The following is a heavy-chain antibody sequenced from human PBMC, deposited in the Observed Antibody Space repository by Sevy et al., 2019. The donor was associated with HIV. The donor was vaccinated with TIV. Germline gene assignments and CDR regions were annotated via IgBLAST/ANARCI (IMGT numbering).Heavy chain of an antibody. V-gene: IGHV3-9*01. CDR2: ISWNSRNI. J-gene: IGHJ6*02. D-gene: IGHD2-21*01. Sequence: GGSLRLSCAASGFPFNDHAMHWVRQVPGKGLEWVSGISWNSRNISYAYSVKDRFTSSRDNARQFVYLDMNSLRPEDTGFYYCAKDINRGCDGVNCYSYYYYFYGLDVWGQGTTVTVSS. CDR3: AKDINRGCDGVNCYSYYYYFYGLDV. CDR1: GFPFNDHA.